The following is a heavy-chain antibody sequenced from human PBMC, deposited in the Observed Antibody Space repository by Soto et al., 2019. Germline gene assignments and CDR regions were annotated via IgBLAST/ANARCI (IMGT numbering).Heavy chain of an antibody. CDR1: GGSISSYY. J-gene: IGHJ1*01. Sequence: QVQLQESGPGLVKPSETLSLTCTVSGGSISSYYWSWIRQPPGKGLEWIGYIYYTGSSNYNPSLKSRVTMSVDLSRNQFSLRLSSVTTADTAVYYCARGPIYDFWSGYFRGWGQGTLVTVSA. CDR3: ARGPIYDFWSGYFRG. V-gene: IGHV4-59*01. D-gene: IGHD3-3*01. CDR2: IYYTGSS.